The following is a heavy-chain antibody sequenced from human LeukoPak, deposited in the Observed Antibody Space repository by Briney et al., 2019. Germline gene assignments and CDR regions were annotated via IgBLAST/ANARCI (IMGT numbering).Heavy chain of an antibody. J-gene: IGHJ4*02. CDR1: GFTFSSYA. D-gene: IGHD3-10*01. CDR2: ISGSGGST. CDR3: AKAVDTHYYGSGSNDY. Sequence: SGGSLRLSCAASGFTFSSYAMSWVRQAPGKGLEWVSAISGSGGSTYYADSVKGRFTISRDNSKNTLYLQMNSLRAEDTAVYYCAKAVDTHYYGSGSNDYWGQGTLVTVSS. V-gene: IGHV3-23*01.